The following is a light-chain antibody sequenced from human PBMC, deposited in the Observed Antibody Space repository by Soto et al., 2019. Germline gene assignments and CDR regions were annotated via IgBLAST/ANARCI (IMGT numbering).Light chain of an antibody. CDR2: DAS. V-gene: IGKV1-5*01. Sequence: DLQMTQSPSTLSASVGDSVTITCRASQSISSWLAWYQQKPGKAPKLLIYDASSLESGVPSSFSGSGSGTEFTLTIRSLQPDDVATYYCKQYNTYLSCGQGTKVDIK. J-gene: IGKJ1*01. CDR1: QSISSW. CDR3: KQYNTYLS.